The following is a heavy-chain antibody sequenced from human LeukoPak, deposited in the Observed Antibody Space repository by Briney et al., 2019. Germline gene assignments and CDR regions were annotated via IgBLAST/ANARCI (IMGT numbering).Heavy chain of an antibody. Sequence: SQTLSLTCAVSGGSISSGGYSWGWIRQPAGKGLEWIGRIYTSGSTNYNPSLKSRVTISVDTSKNQFSLKLSSVTAADTAVYYCARGLRFLEWSYNWFDPWGQGTLVTVSS. CDR2: IYTSGST. J-gene: IGHJ5*02. D-gene: IGHD3-3*01. CDR3: ARGLRFLEWSYNWFDP. CDR1: GGSISSGGYS. V-gene: IGHV4-61*02.